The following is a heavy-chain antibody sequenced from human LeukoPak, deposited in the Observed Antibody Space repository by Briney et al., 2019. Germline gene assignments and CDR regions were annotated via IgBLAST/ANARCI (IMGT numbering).Heavy chain of an antibody. J-gene: IGHJ4*02. CDR3: AKPSRDFDSSGYSHFDY. D-gene: IGHD3-22*01. CDR2: IRYDGRNK. CDR1: GFTFSSYG. V-gene: IGHV3-30*02. Sequence: PGGSLRLSCAASGFTFSSYGMHWVRQAPGKGLDWVAFIRYDGRNKYYADSVKGRFTISRDNSKNTLYLQMHSLRAEDTAIYYCAKPSRDFDSSGYSHFDYWGQGTLVTVSS.